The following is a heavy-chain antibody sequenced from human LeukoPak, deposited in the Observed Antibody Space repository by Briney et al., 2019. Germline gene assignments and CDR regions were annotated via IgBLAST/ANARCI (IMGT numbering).Heavy chain of an antibody. CDR3: ARPQSRYDFWSGSTFDY. J-gene: IGHJ4*02. D-gene: IGHD3-3*01. Sequence: SVKVSCKASGGTFSSYAISWVRQAPGQGLEWMGRIIPIFGTANYAQKFQGRVTITTDESTSTAYMELSSLRSEDTAVYYCARPQSRYDFWSGSTFDYWGQGTLVTVSS. CDR2: IIPIFGTA. V-gene: IGHV1-69*05. CDR1: GGTFSSYA.